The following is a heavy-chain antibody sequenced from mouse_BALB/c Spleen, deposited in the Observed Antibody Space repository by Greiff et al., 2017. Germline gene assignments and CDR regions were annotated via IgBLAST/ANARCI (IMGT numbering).Heavy chain of an antibody. CDR1: GYTFTNYW. D-gene: IGHD1-1*01. CDR2: IYPGGGYT. Sequence: VQLQQSGAELVRPGTSVKISCKASGYTFTNYWLGWVKQRPGHGLEWIGDIYPGGGYTNYNEKFKGKATLTADTSSSTAYMQLSSLTSEDSAVYFCARGDYGSSYGYWGQGTTLTVSS. J-gene: IGHJ2*01. CDR3: ARGDYGSSYGY. V-gene: IGHV1-63*02.